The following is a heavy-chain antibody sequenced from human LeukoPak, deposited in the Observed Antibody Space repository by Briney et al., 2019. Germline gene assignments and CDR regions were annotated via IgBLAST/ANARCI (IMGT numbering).Heavy chain of an antibody. CDR1: GFTFSSYG. CDR2: INWNGGST. D-gene: IGHD6-13*01. Sequence: GGSLRLSCAASGFTFSSYGMSWVRQAPGKGLEGVSGINWNGGSTGYADSAKGRFTISRDNAKNSLYLQMNSLRAEDTALYYCARGGSGALSAAGKEEYYYYMDVWGKGTTVTVSS. V-gene: IGHV3-20*04. CDR3: ARGGSGALSAAGKEEYYYYMDV. J-gene: IGHJ6*03.